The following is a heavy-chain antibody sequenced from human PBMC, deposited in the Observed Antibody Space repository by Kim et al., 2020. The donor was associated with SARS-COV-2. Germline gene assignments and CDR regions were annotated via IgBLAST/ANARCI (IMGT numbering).Heavy chain of an antibody. CDR3: AKAAAGTGYHY. J-gene: IGHJ4*02. Sequence: YYADSVKGRFTISRDNSKNTLYLQMNSLRAEDTAVYYCAKAAAGTGYHYWGQGTLVTVSS. V-gene: IGHV3-33*06. D-gene: IGHD6-13*01.